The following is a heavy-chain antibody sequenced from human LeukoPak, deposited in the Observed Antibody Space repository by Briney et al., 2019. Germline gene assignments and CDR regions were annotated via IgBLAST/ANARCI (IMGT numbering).Heavy chain of an antibody. V-gene: IGHV1-18*01. Sequence: VASVKVSCKASGYTFTSYGISWVRQAPGQGLEWMGWISAYNGNTNYAQKLQERVTITRDMSTSTAYMELSSLRSEDTAVYYCARGSGNYCSSTSCYSGYDYWGQGTLVTVSS. D-gene: IGHD2-2*02. CDR2: ISAYNGNT. CDR1: GYTFTSYG. CDR3: ARGSGNYCSSTSCYSGYDY. J-gene: IGHJ4*02.